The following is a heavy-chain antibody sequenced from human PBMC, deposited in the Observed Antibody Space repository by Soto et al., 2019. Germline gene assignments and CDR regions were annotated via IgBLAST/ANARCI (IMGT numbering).Heavy chain of an antibody. CDR2: ISAYNGNT. CDR1: GYTFTSYG. V-gene: IGHV1-18*01. J-gene: IGHJ4*02. Sequence: QVQLVQSGAEVKKPGASVKVSCKASGYTFTSYGISWVRQAPGQGLEWMGWISAYNGNTKYAQKFQGRVTITADESTSTVYMELSSLRSDDTAVYYCVRVVAIPGYPDNWGQGTLVTVSS. CDR3: VRVVAIPGYPDN. D-gene: IGHD5-12*01.